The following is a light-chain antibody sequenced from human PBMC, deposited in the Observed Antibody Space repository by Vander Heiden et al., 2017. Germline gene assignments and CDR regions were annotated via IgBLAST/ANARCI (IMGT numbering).Light chain of an antibody. J-gene: IGKJ2*01. CDR1: QSISSY. CDR2: AAS. Sequence: DIQITQSPSSLSASVGDRVTITCRASQSISSYLNWYQQKPGKAPKLLIYAASSLQSGVPSRFSGSGSGTDFTLTISSLQPEDFATYYCQQSDSTPMYTFGQGTKLEIK. CDR3: QQSDSTPMYT. V-gene: IGKV1-39*01.